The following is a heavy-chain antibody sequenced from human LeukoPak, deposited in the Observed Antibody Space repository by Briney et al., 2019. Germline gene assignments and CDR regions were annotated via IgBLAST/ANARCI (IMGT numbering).Heavy chain of an antibody. CDR1: GFTFSSYA. V-gene: IGHV3-23*01. D-gene: IGHD2-8*01. J-gene: IGHJ6*03. CDR3: ANGNRCTSPNCLGYYYFYMDV. CDR2: FSGSGGTT. Sequence: PGGSLRLSCAASGFTFSSYAMNWVRQAPGRGLEWVSGFSGSGGTTYYADSVKGWFTIFRDNSKDTLYLQMNSLRAEDTAVYYCANGNRCTSPNCLGYYYFYMDVWGKGTTVTVSS.